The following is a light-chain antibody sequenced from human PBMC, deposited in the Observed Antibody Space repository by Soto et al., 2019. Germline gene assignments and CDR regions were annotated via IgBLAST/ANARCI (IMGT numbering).Light chain of an antibody. J-gene: IGKJ5*01. Sequence: EILLTQSPASLSSSPGERATLTCRASQGVSSYLAWYQQKPGQAPRLLIYDASNMATGIPARFSGSGSGTDFTLTISSLEPEDVAVYYCQQRSNGPMTFGQGTRLEIK. CDR2: DAS. CDR3: QQRSNGPMT. V-gene: IGKV3-11*01. CDR1: QGVSSY.